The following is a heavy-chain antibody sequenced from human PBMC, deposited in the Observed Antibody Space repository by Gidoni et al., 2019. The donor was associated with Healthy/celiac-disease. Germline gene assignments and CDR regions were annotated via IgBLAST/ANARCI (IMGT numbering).Heavy chain of an antibody. D-gene: IGHD2-21*02. CDR3: ARDGPYIYCGGDCPFDY. V-gene: IGHV3-30-3*01. J-gene: IGHJ4*02. CDR1: GFTFSSYA. CDR2: ISYDGSNK. Sequence: QVQLVESGGGVVQPGRSLRLSCAASGFTFSSYAMHWVRQAPGKGLEWVAVISYDGSNKYYADSVKGRFTISRDNSKNTLYLQMNSLRAEDTAVYYCARDGPYIYCGGDCPFDYWGQGTLVTVSS.